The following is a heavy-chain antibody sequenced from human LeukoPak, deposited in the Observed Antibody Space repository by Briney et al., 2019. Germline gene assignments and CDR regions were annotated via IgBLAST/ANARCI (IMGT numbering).Heavy chain of an antibody. J-gene: IGHJ4*02. CDR1: GFTFTDHF. V-gene: IGHV3-72*01. CDR3: VRVGSVAGSDYLDY. CDR2: SRNKARSYST. D-gene: IGHD6-19*01. Sequence: GGSLRLSCAVSGFTFTDHFLDWVRQAPGRGLEWVGRSRNKARSYSTEYAASVKGRFTISRDESRNSLYLQMNSLKTEDTAVYYCVRVGSVAGSDYLDYWGQGTLVTVSS.